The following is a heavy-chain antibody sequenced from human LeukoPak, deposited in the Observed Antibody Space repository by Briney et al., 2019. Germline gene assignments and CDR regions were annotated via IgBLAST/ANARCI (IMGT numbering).Heavy chain of an antibody. CDR1: GFTFDDYG. D-gene: IGHD6-19*01. J-gene: IGHJ4*02. Sequence: GGSLRLSCAASGFTFDDYGMSWVRQAPGKGLVWVSRINSDGSYTTYADSVKGRFTISRDNAKNTLYLQMNSLRAEDTAVYYCARDLYSSGDYWGQGTLVTIPS. V-gene: IGHV3-74*01. CDR3: ARDLYSSGDY. CDR2: INSDGSYT.